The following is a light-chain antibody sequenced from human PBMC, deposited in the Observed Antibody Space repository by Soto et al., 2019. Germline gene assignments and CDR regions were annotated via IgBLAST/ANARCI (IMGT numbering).Light chain of an antibody. V-gene: IGKV3-20*01. CDR2: GAS. Sequence: EIVLTQSPDTVSLSPGETATLSCRASQSVNSNYLAWYQHKPGQAPRLLIYGASNRATGIPDRFSGSGSGTDFSLTISRLEPEDFAVFYCQQYDNWITFGQGTRLEIE. CDR1: QSVNSNY. CDR3: QQYDNWIT. J-gene: IGKJ5*01.